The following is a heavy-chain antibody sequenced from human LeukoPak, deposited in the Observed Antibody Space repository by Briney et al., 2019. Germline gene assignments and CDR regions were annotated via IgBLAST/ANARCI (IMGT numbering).Heavy chain of an antibody. V-gene: IGHV3-23*01. CDR2: ISGSGGST. J-gene: IGHJ5*02. D-gene: IGHD3-22*01. Sequence: PGGSLRLSCAASGFTFSSYAMSWVRQAPGKGLEWVSAISGSGGSTNYADSVKGRFTISRDNSKNTLYLQMNSLRAEDTAVYYCAKDRSWDSSGYYYARVYNWFDPWGQGTLVTVSS. CDR1: GFTFSSYA. CDR3: AKDRSWDSSGYYYARVYNWFDP.